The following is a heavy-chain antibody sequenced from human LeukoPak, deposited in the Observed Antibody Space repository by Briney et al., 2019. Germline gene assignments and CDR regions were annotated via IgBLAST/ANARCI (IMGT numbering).Heavy chain of an antibody. CDR3: ARGGYSYGYPSYYMDV. D-gene: IGHD5-18*01. V-gene: IGHV3-7*01. CDR2: IKQDGSEK. CDR1: GFTFSSYW. Sequence: PGGSLRLSCAASGFTFSSYWMSWVRQAPGKGLEWVANIKQDGSEKYYVDSVKGRFTISRDNAKNSLYLQMNSLRAEDTAVYYCARGGYSYGYPSYYMDVWGKGTTVTISS. J-gene: IGHJ6*03.